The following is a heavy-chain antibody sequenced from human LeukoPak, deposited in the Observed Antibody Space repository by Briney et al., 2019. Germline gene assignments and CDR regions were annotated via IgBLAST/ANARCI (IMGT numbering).Heavy chain of an antibody. CDR1: GFTFSSST. CDR2: ISGGSTYI. CDR3: AELGITMIGGV. Sequence: PGGSLRLSCAASGFTFSSSTMNWVRQAPGKGLEWVSSISGGSTYIYYADSVKGRFTISRDNAKNSLYLQMNSLRAEDTAVYYCAELGITMIGGVWGKGTTVTIPS. J-gene: IGHJ6*04. V-gene: IGHV3-21*01. D-gene: IGHD3-10*02.